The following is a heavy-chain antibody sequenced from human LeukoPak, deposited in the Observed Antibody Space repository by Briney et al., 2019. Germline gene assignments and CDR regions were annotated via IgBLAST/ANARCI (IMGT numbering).Heavy chain of an antibody. CDR2: IRFDGGTK. CDR1: EFTFSNSG. V-gene: IGHV3-30*02. J-gene: IGHJ4*02. D-gene: IGHD6-19*01. CDR3: AKDVSSGWNPAYFDY. Sequence: GGSLRLSCAASEFTFSNSGMHWVRQAPGKGLEWVAFIRFDGGTKYYADSVKGRFTISRDNSKNTVYLQVNSLRAEDTAVYYCAKDVSSGWNPAYFDYWGQGTLATVSS.